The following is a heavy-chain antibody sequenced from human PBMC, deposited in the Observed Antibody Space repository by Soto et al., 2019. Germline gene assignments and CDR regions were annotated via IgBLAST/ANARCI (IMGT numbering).Heavy chain of an antibody. CDR1: GFTFSSHW. V-gene: IGHV3-7*05. Sequence: EVQLVQSGGGLVQPGGSLRLSCAASGFTFSSHWMTWVRQGPGKGLEWVANIKQDESEKYYVDSVKGRFTISRDNAKDSLYLQMNSLRDEDTAVYYCVRLSGQEGATGYRFFDSWGPGALVIVSS. J-gene: IGHJ4*02. CDR2: IKQDESEK. D-gene: IGHD3-9*01. CDR3: VRLSGQEGATGYRFFDS.